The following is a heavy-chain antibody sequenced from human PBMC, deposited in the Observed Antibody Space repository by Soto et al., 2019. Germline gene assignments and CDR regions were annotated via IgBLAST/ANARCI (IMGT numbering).Heavy chain of an antibody. J-gene: IGHJ4*02. CDR1: GFALADY. V-gene: IGHV3-11*05. CDR3: ARDYSNKGFDY. D-gene: IGHD5-18*01. Sequence: QVQLVESGGGLVKPGGSLTLSCTASGFALADYMSWIRQAPGKGLESVSYISGSGAYTTYADSVRGRFTISRDNAKNSLYLQMNNLRAEDTAVYYCARDYSNKGFDYWGQGTLVTVSS. CDR2: ISGSGAYT.